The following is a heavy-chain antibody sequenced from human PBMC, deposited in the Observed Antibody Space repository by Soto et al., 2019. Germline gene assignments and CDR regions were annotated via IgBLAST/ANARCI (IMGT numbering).Heavy chain of an antibody. Sequence: EVQLLECGGGLIQPGGSLRLSCEASGFTFSNYGMTWVRLAPGKGLEWVSTISGSGGRTFYADPVKGRFTISRDNSKNTLYLQMKSLRAEDTAVYYCAKEMIASTLADFFDYWGQGTLVTVSS. CDR3: AKEMIASTLADFFDY. J-gene: IGHJ4*02. D-gene: IGHD2-21*01. V-gene: IGHV3-23*01. CDR1: GFTFSNYG. CDR2: ISGSGGRT.